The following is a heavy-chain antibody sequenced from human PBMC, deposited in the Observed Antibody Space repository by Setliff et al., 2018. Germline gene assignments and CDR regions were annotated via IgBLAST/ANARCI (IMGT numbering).Heavy chain of an antibody. D-gene: IGHD3-10*01. V-gene: IGHV4-59*11. Sequence: PSETLSLTCTVSGGSIGPHYWSWIRQAPGKGLEWIGHIFYSDTAKYNPSPESRAAISVDSSKNQFSLKLRSVTAADTAVYYCARDRPTVIRGVTSFFYYYMDVWGGGTTVTVSS. CDR1: GGSIGPHY. CDR2: IFYSDTA. J-gene: IGHJ6*03. CDR3: ARDRPTVIRGVTSFFYYYMDV.